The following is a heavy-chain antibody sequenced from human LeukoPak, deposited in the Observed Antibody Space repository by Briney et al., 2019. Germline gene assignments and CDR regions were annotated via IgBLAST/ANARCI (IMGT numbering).Heavy chain of an antibody. V-gene: IGHV3-7*01. J-gene: IGHJ4*02. CDR2: IKKDGSEK. CDR3: ARDLYRIVVVPHYFDY. CDR1: GFTFSNAW. Sequence: GGSLRLSCAASGFTFSNAWMSWVRQAPGKGLEWVANIKKDGSEKYYVDSVKGRFTIPRDNAKNSLYLQMNSLRAEDTAVYYCARDLYRIVVVPHYFDYWGQGTLVTVSS. D-gene: IGHD3-22*01.